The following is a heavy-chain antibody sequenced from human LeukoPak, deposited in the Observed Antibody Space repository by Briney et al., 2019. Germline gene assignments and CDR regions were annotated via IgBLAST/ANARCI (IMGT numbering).Heavy chain of an antibody. CDR3: ARDRGDFWSGYKTSYYYYGMDV. CDR1: GYTFTSYY. CDR2: INPSGGST. J-gene: IGHJ6*02. Sequence: ASVKVSCKVSGYTFTSYYMHWVRQAPGQGLEWMGIINPSGGSTSYAQKFQGRVTMTRDTSTSTVYMELSSLRSEDTAVYYCARDRGDFWSGYKTSYYYYGMDVWGQGTTVTVSS. V-gene: IGHV1-46*01. D-gene: IGHD3-3*01.